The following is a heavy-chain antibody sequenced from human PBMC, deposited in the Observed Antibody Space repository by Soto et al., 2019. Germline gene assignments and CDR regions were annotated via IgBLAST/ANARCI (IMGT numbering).Heavy chain of an antibody. Sequence: QVQLVQSGAEVKKPGSSVKVSCKASGGTFSSYAISWVRQAPGQGLEWMGGIIPIFGTANYAQKFQGRVKITADESTSTAYMELSSLRSEDTAVYYCARDRYYDSSGYSSYYYGMDVWGQGTTVTVSS. J-gene: IGHJ6*02. CDR3: ARDRYYDSSGYSSYYYGMDV. CDR1: GGTFSSYA. CDR2: IIPIFGTA. V-gene: IGHV1-69*01. D-gene: IGHD3-22*01.